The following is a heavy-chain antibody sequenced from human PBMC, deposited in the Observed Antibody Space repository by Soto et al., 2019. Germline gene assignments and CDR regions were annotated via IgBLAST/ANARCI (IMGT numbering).Heavy chain of an antibody. CDR1: GGSISSGGYY. J-gene: IGHJ6*02. D-gene: IGHD4-17*01. CDR3: ARDLDPRGGGDYLLYYYGMDV. Sequence: PSETLSLTCTVSGGSISSGGYYWSWIHQHPGKGLEWIGYIYYSGSTYYNPSLKSRVTISVDTSKNQFSLKLSSVTAADTAVYYCARDLDPRGGGDYLLYYYGMDVWGQGTTVTVSS. V-gene: IGHV4-31*03. CDR2: IYYSGST.